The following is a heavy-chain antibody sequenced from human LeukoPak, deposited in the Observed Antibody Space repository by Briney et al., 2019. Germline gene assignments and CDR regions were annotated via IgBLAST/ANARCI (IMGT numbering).Heavy chain of an antibody. Sequence: SETLSLTCAVSGYSISTSNWWGWIRQPPGKGLEWIGYIYYSGSTYYNPSLKSRVTISVDTSKNQFSLKLSSVTAADTAVYYCASQVDAFDIWGQGTMVTVSS. CDR1: GYSISTSNW. CDR3: ASQVDAFDI. J-gene: IGHJ3*02. CDR2: IYYSGST. V-gene: IGHV4-28*01.